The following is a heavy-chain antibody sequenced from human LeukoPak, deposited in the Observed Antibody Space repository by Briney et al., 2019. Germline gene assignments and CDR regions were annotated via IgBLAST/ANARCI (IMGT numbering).Heavy chain of an antibody. V-gene: IGHV3-21*01. D-gene: IGHD4-23*01. CDR3: ARDDYDGGAFDI. CDR2: ISSSSSYI. J-gene: IGHJ3*02. Sequence: PGGSLRLSCAASGFTFSSYSMNWVRQAPGKGLEWVSSISSSSSYIYYADSVKGRFTISRDNAKNSLYLQMNSLRAEDTAVYYCARDDYDGGAFDIWGKGTTVTVSS. CDR1: GFTFSSYS.